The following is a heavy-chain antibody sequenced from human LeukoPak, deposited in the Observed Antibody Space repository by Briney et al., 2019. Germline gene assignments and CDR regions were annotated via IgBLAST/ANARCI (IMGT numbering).Heavy chain of an antibody. CDR2: IYSSGST. CDR1: GDSISSYY. V-gene: IGHV4-59*08. CDR3: ARGGKAAVRFDL. J-gene: IGHJ2*01. Sequence: SETLSLTCTVSGDSISSYYWSWIRQPPGKGLEWIGYIYSSGSTYYNPSLKSRVTISVDTSKNQFSLKLSSVTAADTAVYYCARGGKAAVRFDLWGRGTLVTVSS. D-gene: IGHD2-15*01.